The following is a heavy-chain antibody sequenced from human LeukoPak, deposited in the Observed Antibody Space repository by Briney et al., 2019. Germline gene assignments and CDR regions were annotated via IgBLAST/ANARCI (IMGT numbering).Heavy chain of an antibody. CDR1: RFTFSNYW. CDR2: INSDGTST. D-gene: IGHD6-6*01. Sequence: PPGGSLRLSCAASRFTFSNYWMHWVRQAPGKGLVWVSRINSDGTSTSYPDSVKGRFTISRDNTKNTLYLQMNSLRAEDTAVYYCARHLSGYISSLAYWGQGTLVTVSS. V-gene: IGHV3-74*01. CDR3: ARHLSGYISSLAY. J-gene: IGHJ4*02.